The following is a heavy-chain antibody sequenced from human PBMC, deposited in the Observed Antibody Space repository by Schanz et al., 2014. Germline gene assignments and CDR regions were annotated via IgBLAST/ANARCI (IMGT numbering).Heavy chain of an antibody. Sequence: QVQVVQSGAEVKKPGSSVKVSCKLSGGTFSSYTISWMRQAPGQGLEWMGKIIPVLNIATYAQRFQGRVSITADKSTFTAYMDVSSLRSEDTAVYYCAREVGLYDRGWFDPWGQGTLVTVSS. J-gene: IGHJ5*02. D-gene: IGHD3-22*01. CDR3: AREVGLYDRGWFDP. CDR1: GGTFSSYT. CDR2: IIPVLNIA. V-gene: IGHV1-69*04.